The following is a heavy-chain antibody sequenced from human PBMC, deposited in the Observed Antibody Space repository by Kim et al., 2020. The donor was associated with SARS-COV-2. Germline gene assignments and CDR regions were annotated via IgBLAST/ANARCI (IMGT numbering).Heavy chain of an antibody. Sequence: ASVKVSCKASGYTFTSYGISWVRQAPGQGLEWMGWISAYNGNTNYAQKLQGRVTMTTDTSTSTAFMELRSLRSDDTAVYYCTGDGRYCSSTSCYASPDYYGMDVWGQGTTVTVSS. V-gene: IGHV1-18*01. D-gene: IGHD2-2*01. CDR1: GYTFTSYG. CDR3: TGDGRYCSSTSCYASPDYYGMDV. CDR2: ISAYNGNT. J-gene: IGHJ6*02.